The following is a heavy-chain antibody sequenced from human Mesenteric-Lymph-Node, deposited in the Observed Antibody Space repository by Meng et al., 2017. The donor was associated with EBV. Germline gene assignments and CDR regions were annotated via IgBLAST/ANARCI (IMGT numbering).Heavy chain of an antibody. J-gene: IGHJ4*02. CDR2: STHNGIV. CDR1: GGSFSGYY. D-gene: IGHD3-16*02. V-gene: IGHV4-34*01. CDR3: ARIESIWGTYRKYYFDY. Sequence: HVQLQQVVAGQVPPSQTLSLTCAGYGGSFSGYYWSWIRQAPGHGLEWFGESTHNGIVNYNPSLKSRVAISVDTFKNQFSLRLTSVTAADTAIYYCARIESIWGTYRKYYFDYWGQGTLVTVSS.